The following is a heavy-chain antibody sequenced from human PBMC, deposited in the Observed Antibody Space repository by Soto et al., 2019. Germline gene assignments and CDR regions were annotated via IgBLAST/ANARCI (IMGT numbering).Heavy chain of an antibody. CDR2: IYHSGST. CDR1: GGSISSSNW. V-gene: IGHV4-4*02. D-gene: IGHD5-18*01. Sequence: QVQLQESGPGLVKPSGTLSLTCAVSGGSISSSNWWSWVRQPPGKGLEWIGEIYHSGSTNYNPSLKSRVTIAVDKSKNQFSLKLSSVTAADTAVYYCARLQRYSWIRVDNWFDPWGQGTLVTVSS. CDR3: ARLQRYSWIRVDNWFDP. J-gene: IGHJ5*02.